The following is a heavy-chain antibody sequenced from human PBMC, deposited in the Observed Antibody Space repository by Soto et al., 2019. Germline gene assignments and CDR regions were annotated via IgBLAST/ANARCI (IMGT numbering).Heavy chain of an antibody. CDR1: GFTFDDYA. D-gene: IGHD6-13*01. CDR2: ISWNSGSI. V-gene: IGHV3-9*01. J-gene: IGHJ4*02. Sequence: EVQMVEYGGGLVQPGRSLRLSCAASGFTFDDYAVHWVRQAPGNGLEWVSGISWNSGSIGYADSVKGRFTISRDNAKNSLNLQMDSLRAEDTALYYCAKGFMVYSSWCAFDHCGQGTLVTVSS. CDR3: AKGFMVYSSWCAFDH.